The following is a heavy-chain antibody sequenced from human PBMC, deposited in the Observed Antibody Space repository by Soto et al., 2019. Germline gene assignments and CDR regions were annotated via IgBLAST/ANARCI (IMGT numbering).Heavy chain of an antibody. CDR1: EFTFSNYA. D-gene: IGHD5-18*01. J-gene: IGHJ4*02. CDR2: ISGSGGST. CDR3: AKGEYNYGFGDDS. V-gene: IGHV3-23*01. Sequence: EVQLLESGGGLVQPGGSLRLSCAASEFTFSNYAMSWVRQAPGKGLEWVSTISGSGGSTVYADSVKGRFTISRDNSKNTLSMPMNSLRAEDTAVYYCAKGEYNYGFGDDSWGQGTLVTVSS.